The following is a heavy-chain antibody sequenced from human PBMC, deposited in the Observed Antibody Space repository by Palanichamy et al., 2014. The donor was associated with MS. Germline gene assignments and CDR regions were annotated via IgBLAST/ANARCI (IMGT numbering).Heavy chain of an antibody. Sequence: QVQLQESGPGLVKPSETLSLTCTVSGGSISSYYWSWIRQPPGKGLEWIAYIYYSGSTDYNPSLKSRVTISVDTSKNQFSLKLSSVTAADTAVYYCARFLPRGYSYGHTFDYWGQGTLVTVSS. V-gene: IGHV4-59*01. CDR2: IYYSGST. CDR3: ARFLPRGYSYGHTFDY. CDR1: GGSISSYY. D-gene: IGHD5-18*01. J-gene: IGHJ4*02.